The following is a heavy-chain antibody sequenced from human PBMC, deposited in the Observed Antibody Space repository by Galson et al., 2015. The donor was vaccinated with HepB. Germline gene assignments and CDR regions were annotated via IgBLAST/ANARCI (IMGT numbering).Heavy chain of an antibody. Sequence: QSGAEVKKPGESLRISCKGSGYSFTSYWISWVRQMPGKGLEWMGRIDPSDSYTNYSPSFQGHVTISADKSISTAYLQWSSLKASDTAMYYCARHGEYSSLGGWDYYGMDVWGQGTTVTVSS. D-gene: IGHD6-6*01. CDR2: IDPSDSYT. CDR3: ARHGEYSSLGGWDYYGMDV. CDR1: GYSFTSYW. V-gene: IGHV5-10-1*01. J-gene: IGHJ6*02.